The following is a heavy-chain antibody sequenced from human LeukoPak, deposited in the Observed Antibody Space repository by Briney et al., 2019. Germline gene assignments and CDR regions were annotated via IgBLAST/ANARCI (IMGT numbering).Heavy chain of an antibody. CDR2: IYATGST. J-gene: IGHJ4*02. CDR1: GGSISSYF. D-gene: IGHD6-19*01. V-gene: IGHV4-4*07. CDR3: ARVGYSSGWYPLDY. Sequence: SETLSLTCTVSGGSISSYFWSWIRQPAGKGLEWIGRIYATGSTNYNPSLKSRVTMSVDTSKNQFSLNLNSVTAADTAVYYCARVGYSSGWYPLDYWGQGTLATVSS.